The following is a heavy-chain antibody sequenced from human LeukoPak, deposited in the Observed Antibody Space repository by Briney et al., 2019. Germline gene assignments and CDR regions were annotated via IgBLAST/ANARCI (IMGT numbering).Heavy chain of an antibody. Sequence: GGSLRLSCAASGFTFSDAWVSWVRQAPGMGLEWVGRIKSKTDGGTTDYAARVKGIFTISKDDSSGTLYLLMNSLKTEDTAVYYCSTSLRGSDCCLDYWGQGTLDAVSS. CDR3: STSLRGSDCCLDY. CDR1: GFTFSDAW. J-gene: IGHJ4*02. CDR2: IKSKTDGGTT. D-gene: IGHD2-21*02. V-gene: IGHV3-15*01.